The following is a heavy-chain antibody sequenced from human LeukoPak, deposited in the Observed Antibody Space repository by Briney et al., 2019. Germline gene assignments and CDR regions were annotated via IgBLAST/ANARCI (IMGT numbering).Heavy chain of an antibody. D-gene: IGHD6-19*01. CDR1: GYTFTAHD. V-gene: IGHV1-8*03. CDR2: MNPNSGNT. Sequence: ASVKVSCKASGYTFTAHDINWVRQATGQGLEWMGWMNPNSGNTGYAQKFQGRVTITRNTSTSTAYMELSSLRSEDTAVYYCARRSGWASFDYWGQGTLVTVFS. J-gene: IGHJ4*02. CDR3: ARRSGWASFDY.